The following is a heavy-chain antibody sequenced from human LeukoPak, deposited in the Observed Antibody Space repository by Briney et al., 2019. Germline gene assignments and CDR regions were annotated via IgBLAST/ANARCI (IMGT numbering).Heavy chain of an antibody. CDR2: IYYSGST. Sequence: SETLSLTCAVYGGSFSGYYWSWIRQPPGKGLEWIGSIYYSGSTYYNPSLKSRVTISVDTSKNQFSLKLSSVTAADTAVYYCARPTVTTRWGYFQHWGQGTLVTVSS. V-gene: IGHV4-34*01. J-gene: IGHJ1*01. D-gene: IGHD4-17*01. CDR3: ARPTVTTRWGYFQH. CDR1: GGSFSGYY.